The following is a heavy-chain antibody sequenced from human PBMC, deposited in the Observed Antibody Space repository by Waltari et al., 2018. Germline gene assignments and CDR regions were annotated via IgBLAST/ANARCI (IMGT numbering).Heavy chain of an antibody. CDR2: INHSGST. CDR1: GGSFSGYY. V-gene: IGHV4-34*01. CDR3: ARHGYCTNGVCYTGINAFDI. Sequence: QVQLQQWGAGLLKPSETLSLTCAVYGGSFSGYYWSWIRQPPGKGLEWIGEINHSGSTNYKPSCKSGVTISVDTSKNQVSLKLSSVTAADTAVYYCARHGYCTNGVCYTGINAFDIWGQGTMVTVSS. J-gene: IGHJ3*02. D-gene: IGHD2-8*01.